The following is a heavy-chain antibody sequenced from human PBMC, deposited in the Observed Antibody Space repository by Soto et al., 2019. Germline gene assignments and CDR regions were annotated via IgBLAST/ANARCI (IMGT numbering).Heavy chain of an antibody. D-gene: IGHD2-15*01. Sequence: PGGSLRLSCVGSGFILSSFEMSWVRQAPGQGPEWIAYSSISGDITHYAATVKGRFTISRDNAKRSLYLQMMSLTAEDTAIYYCVRGGGGGLFDPWGQGTMVTVSS. CDR1: GFILSSFE. CDR2: SSISGDIT. CDR3: VRGGGGGLFDP. V-gene: IGHV3-48*03. J-gene: IGHJ5*02.